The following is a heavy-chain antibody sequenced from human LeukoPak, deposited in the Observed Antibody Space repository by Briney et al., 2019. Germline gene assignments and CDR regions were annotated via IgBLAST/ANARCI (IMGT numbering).Heavy chain of an antibody. Sequence: PGGSLRLSCAASGFTFSSYWMHWVHQAPGKGLVWVSRINSDGSTTSYADSVKGRFTISRDNAKNTLYLQMNSLRAEDTAVFYCAKWRFGEYYFDYWGQGTLVTVSS. V-gene: IGHV3-74*01. J-gene: IGHJ4*02. CDR2: INSDGSTT. CDR1: GFTFSSYW. CDR3: AKWRFGEYYFDY. D-gene: IGHD3-10*01.